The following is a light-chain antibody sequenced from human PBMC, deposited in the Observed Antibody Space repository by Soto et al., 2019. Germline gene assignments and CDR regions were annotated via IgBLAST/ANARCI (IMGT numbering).Light chain of an antibody. V-gene: IGKV3-15*01. CDR2: GAS. CDR1: QSVNSN. CDR3: QQYKNWPPIT. Sequence: EIVRTQSPATLSVSPGERATLSCRASQSVNSNLAWYQQKPGQSPRLLIYGASTRATGIPARFSGSGSGTEFILTISSLQSEDFAVYYCQQYKNWPPITFGQGTRLEI. J-gene: IGKJ5*01.